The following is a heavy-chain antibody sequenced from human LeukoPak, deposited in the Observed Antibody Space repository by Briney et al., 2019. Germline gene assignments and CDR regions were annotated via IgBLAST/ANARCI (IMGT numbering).Heavy chain of an antibody. CDR2: ISGNNDKR. Sequence: ASVKVSCKASGYTFTSFGITWVRQAPGQGLEWLGWISGNNDKRDFAQNVQGRITLTADSSTSTAYMELRSLRSDDTAMYYCARAPGTYDILGGLYLQYWGQGTLVAVSS. D-gene: IGHD3-9*01. V-gene: IGHV1-18*01. CDR3: ARAPGTYDILGGLYLQY. CDR1: GYTFTSFG. J-gene: IGHJ1*01.